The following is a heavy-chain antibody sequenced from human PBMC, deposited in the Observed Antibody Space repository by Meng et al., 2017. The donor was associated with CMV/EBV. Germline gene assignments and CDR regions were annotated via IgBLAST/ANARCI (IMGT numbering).Heavy chain of an antibody. V-gene: IGHV1-46*01. Sequence: ASVTVSCKASRYTFTRYYMHLVRQAPGHGLEWMGIINPSGGSTSYAQKFQGRVTMTRDTSTSTVYMELSSLRSEDTAVYYCARDGRPNCSSTSCYTAYYFDYWGQGTLVTVSS. CDR1: RYTFTRYY. J-gene: IGHJ4*02. CDR2: INPSGGST. D-gene: IGHD2-2*02. CDR3: ARDGRPNCSSTSCYTAYYFDY.